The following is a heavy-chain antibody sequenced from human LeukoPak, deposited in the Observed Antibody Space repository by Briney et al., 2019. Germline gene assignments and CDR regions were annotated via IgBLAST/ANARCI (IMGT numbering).Heavy chain of an antibody. V-gene: IGHV3-7*01. CDR3: ARIRGRGVSIDF. J-gene: IGHJ4*02. CDR1: GFTFSTYW. Sequence: PGGSLRLSCVASGFTFSTYWMSWVRQAPGNGLEWVANIKQQDGSEKYYVDSVKGRFSISRDNAKNSVYLQMNSLRAEDTAIYYCARIRGRGVSIDFWGQGTLVTVSS. D-gene: IGHD1-26*01. CDR2: IKQQDGSEK.